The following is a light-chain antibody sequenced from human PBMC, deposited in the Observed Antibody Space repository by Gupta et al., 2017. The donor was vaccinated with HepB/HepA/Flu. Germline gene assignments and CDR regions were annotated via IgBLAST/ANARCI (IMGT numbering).Light chain of an antibody. V-gene: IGLV7-43*01. J-gene: IGLJ3*02. CDR3: KLFYGTTWV. CDR2: SRN. Sequence: QTVVTQEPSLTVSPGGTVTLTCASSTAAVSSEHHPNWLQQKPGQDPKALIYSRNNKHSWTPACFSGSLLGGKAALTLAGVEAEDDDYYYCKLFYGTTWVFGGGTKLTVL. CDR1: TAAVSSEHH.